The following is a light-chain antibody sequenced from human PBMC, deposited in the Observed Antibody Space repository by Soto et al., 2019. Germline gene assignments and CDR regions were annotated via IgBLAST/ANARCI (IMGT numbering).Light chain of an antibody. CDR1: SSDVGGYNY. CDR3: SSYTSSSTWV. J-gene: IGLJ3*02. V-gene: IGLV2-14*01. CDR2: DVS. Sequence: QSALTQPASVSGSPGQSITISCTGTSSDVGGYNYVSWYQQHPGKAPKLIIYDVSYRPSGVSNRFSGSKSGNTASLTISGLQAEDEADYYCSSYTSSSTWVFGGGTQLTVL.